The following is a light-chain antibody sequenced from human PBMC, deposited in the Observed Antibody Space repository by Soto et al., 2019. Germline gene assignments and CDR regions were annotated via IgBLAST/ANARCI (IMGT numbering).Light chain of an antibody. J-gene: IGLJ3*02. Sequence: QSVLTQPPSASGSPGQSVTISCTGTSSDVGGYNYVSWYQQHPGKAPKLMIYDVSKRPSGVPDRFSGSKSGNTASLTVSGLQAEDDADYYCSSYAGSNNWVFGGGTKLTVL. CDR3: SSYAGSNNWV. CDR1: SSDVGGYNY. V-gene: IGLV2-8*01. CDR2: DVS.